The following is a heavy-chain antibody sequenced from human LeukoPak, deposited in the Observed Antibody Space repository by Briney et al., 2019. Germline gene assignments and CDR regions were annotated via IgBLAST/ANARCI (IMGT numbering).Heavy chain of an antibody. CDR2: MNPNSGNT. CDR1: GYTFTSYG. Sequence: ASVKVSCKASGYTFTSYGISWVRQAPGQGLEWMGWMNPNSGNTGYAQKFQGRVTMTRNTSISTAYMELSSLRSEDTAVYYCARLGGLAAAYYYYYMDVWGKGTTVTISS. V-gene: IGHV1-8*02. D-gene: IGHD6-13*01. J-gene: IGHJ6*03. CDR3: ARLGGLAAAYYYYYMDV.